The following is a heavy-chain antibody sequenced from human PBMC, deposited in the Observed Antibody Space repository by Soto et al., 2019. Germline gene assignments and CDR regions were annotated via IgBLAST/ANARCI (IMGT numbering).Heavy chain of an antibody. CDR2: IFYLGSS. V-gene: IGHV4-39*01. CDR1: GDSIISSDFY. Sequence: ETLCLTGTVSGDSIISSDFYWGWVREPPGKGLEWIGSIFYLGSSYYNPSLKSRVTMSVDTSKNQFSMRLRSVTAADTALYFCARHSLALRKNNWFDPWGQGILVTVPS. J-gene: IGHJ5*02. D-gene: IGHD3-3*02. CDR3: ARHSLALRKNNWFDP.